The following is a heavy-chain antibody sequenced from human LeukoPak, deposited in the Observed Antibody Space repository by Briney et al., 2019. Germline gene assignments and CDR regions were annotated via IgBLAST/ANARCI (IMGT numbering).Heavy chain of an antibody. J-gene: IGHJ6*03. CDR2: IYATGTT. CDR1: EISDTRNH. D-gene: IGHD3-10*01. V-gene: IGHV3-53*01. Sequence: GGPMRLSCTPSEISDTRNHMRWLHKAPEQAPERVSLIYATGTTHPADPVKGRFTIPRYNSKTTVYLQMNYLRVEDTAVYYCAIERDSLIRGVLGAMDVWGKGTTVTVSS. CDR3: AIERDSLIRGVLGAMDV.